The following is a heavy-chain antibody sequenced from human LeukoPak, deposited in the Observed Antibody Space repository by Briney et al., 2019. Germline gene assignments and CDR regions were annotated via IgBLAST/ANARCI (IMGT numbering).Heavy chain of an antibody. D-gene: IGHD3-10*01. Sequence: SETLSLTCTVSGGSISRYYWSWIRQPPANALEWIGYIYYSGITNYNPSLKSRVTMSVDTSKNQFSLKLSSVNAADTAVYYCASSTMVRGVISPALDYWGQGTLVTVSS. CDR2: IYYSGIT. J-gene: IGHJ4*02. CDR3: ASSTMVRGVISPALDY. CDR1: GGSISRYY. V-gene: IGHV4-59*01.